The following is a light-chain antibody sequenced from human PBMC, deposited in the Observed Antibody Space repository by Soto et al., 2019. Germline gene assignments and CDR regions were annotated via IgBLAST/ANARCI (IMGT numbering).Light chain of an antibody. Sequence: DIQMTQSPSSLSAAVGDRVTIAYRARQSIRSYLNWSQKKPGKAPKLLIYAASRLQSGVRSRFSGSGSGKDFTLTISSLQPEDFATYYCKQSYSTPWTFGKGTTVDLK. CDR3: KQSYSTPWT. CDR1: QSIRSY. J-gene: IGKJ1*01. V-gene: IGKV1-39*01. CDR2: AAS.